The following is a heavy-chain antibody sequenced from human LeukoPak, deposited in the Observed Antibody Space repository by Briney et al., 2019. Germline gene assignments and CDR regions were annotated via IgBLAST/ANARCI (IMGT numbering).Heavy chain of an antibody. Sequence: GASLRLSCAASGFTFSSYAMSWVRQAPGKGLEWVSAISGSGGSTYYADSVKGRFTISRDNSKNTLYLQMNSLRAEDTAVCYCAKGRVVVVVAATDYWGQGTPVTVSS. CDR3: AKGRVVVVVAATDY. D-gene: IGHD2-15*01. CDR2: ISGSGGST. V-gene: IGHV3-23*01. J-gene: IGHJ4*02. CDR1: GFTFSSYA.